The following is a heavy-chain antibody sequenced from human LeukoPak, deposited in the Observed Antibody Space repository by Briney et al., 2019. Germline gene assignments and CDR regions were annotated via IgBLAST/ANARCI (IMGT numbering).Heavy chain of an antibody. CDR1: GGSISSGDYY. J-gene: IGHJ6*02. CDR3: ARVGGTMVRGAEYYYYYYGMDV. V-gene: IGHV4-30-4*01. CDR2: IYYSGST. Sequence: PSQTLSLTCTVSGGSISSGDYYWSWIRQPPGKGLEWIGYIYYSGSTYYNPSLKSRVTISVDTSKNQFSLKLSSVTAADTAVYYCARVGGTMVRGAEYYYYYYGMDVWGQGTTVTASS. D-gene: IGHD3-10*01.